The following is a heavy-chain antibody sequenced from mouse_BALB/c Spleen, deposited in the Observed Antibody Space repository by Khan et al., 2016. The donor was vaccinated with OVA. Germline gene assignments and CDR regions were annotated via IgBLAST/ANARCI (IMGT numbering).Heavy chain of an antibody. J-gene: IGHJ2*02. D-gene: IGHD1-1*01. V-gene: IGHV3-2*02. CDR2: ISYSGNT. Sequence: EVQLQESGPGLVKPSQSLSLTCTVTGYSITSDYAWNWIRQFPGNKLEWMGFISYSGNTKYNTSLKSRFSITRDTSKNQFFLQLNSVTTEDTATYYCARVYGGDFDYWGQGTSLTVSS. CDR1: GYSITSDYA. CDR3: ARVYGGDFDY.